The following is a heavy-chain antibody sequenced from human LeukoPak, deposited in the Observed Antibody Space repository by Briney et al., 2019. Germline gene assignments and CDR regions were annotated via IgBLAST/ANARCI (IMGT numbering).Heavy chain of an antibody. V-gene: IGHV4-4*07. CDR1: GGSISSYH. CDR3: AGESVVVVQQAIEYYYYYMDV. Sequence: SETLSLTCTVSGGSISSYHWSWIRQPAGKGLEWIGRIYSSGSTNYNTSLKTRVTMSVDTSKNQFSLKLSSVTAADTAVYYCAGESVVVVQQAIEYYYYYMDVWGKGTTVTVSS. J-gene: IGHJ6*03. CDR2: IYSSGST. D-gene: IGHD2-2*01.